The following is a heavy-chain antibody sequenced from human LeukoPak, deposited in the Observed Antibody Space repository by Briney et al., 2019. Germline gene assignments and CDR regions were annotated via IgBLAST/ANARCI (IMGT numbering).Heavy chain of an antibody. CDR3: ARTQGVVGAADS. Sequence: GRSLRLSCAASGFTFSSYGMHWVRQAPGKGLEWVAVIWYDGSNKYYADSVKGRFTISRDNSKNTLYLQMNSLRAEDTAVYYCARTQGVVGAADSWGQGTLVTVSS. CDR1: GFTFSSYG. J-gene: IGHJ5*02. CDR2: IWYDGSNK. V-gene: IGHV3-33*01. D-gene: IGHD1-26*01.